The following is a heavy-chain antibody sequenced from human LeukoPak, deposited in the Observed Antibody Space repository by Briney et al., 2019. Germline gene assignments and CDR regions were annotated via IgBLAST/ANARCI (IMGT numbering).Heavy chain of an antibody. CDR1: GGTFSSYA. Sequence: ASVKVSCKASGGTFSSYAISWVRQAPGQGLEWMGRINPNSGGTNSAQKFQGRVTMTRDTSISTAYMELTRLRSDDTAVYYCARGDTVTTGPFDYWGQGTLVTVSS. V-gene: IGHV1-2*06. D-gene: IGHD4-17*01. CDR3: ARGDTVTTGPFDY. CDR2: INPNSGGT. J-gene: IGHJ4*02.